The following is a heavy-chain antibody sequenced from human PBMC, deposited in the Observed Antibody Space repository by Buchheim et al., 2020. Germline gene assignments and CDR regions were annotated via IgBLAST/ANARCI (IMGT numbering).Heavy chain of an antibody. CDR1: GFTFSDYY. V-gene: IGHV3-11*01. Sequence: QVQLVESGGGLVKPGGSLRLSCAASGFTFSDYYMSWIRQAPGKGLEWVSYISSSGSTIYYADSVKGRFTISRDHAKNSLYLQMNSLRAEDTAVYYCARCSDSDDFFWSGYYTYYYGMDVWGQGTT. CDR2: ISSSGSTI. J-gene: IGHJ6*02. D-gene: IGHD3-3*01. CDR3: ARCSDSDDFFWSGYYTYYYGMDV.